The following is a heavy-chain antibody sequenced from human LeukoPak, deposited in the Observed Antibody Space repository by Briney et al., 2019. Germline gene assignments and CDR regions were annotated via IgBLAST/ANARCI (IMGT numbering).Heavy chain of an antibody. J-gene: IGHJ6*02. CDR2: IYYSGST. V-gene: IGHV4-39*01. CDR1: GGSISSSSYY. Sequence: SETLSLTCTVSGGSISSSSYYWGWIRQPPGKGLEWIGSIYYSGSTYYNPSLKSRVTISVDTSKNQFSLKLSPVTAADTAVYYCARGTIFGVVNYYYYGMDVWGQGTTVTVSS. CDR3: ARGTIFGVVNYYYYGMDV. D-gene: IGHD3-3*01.